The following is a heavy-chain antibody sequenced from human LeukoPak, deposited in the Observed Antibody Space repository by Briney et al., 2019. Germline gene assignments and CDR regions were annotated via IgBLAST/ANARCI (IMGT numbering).Heavy chain of an antibody. J-gene: IGHJ6*03. CDR1: GGSFSGYY. D-gene: IGHD3-16*01. CDR2: INHSGST. CDR3: ARRGNYYYYMDV. Sequence: SETLSLTCAVYGGSFSGYYWSWIRQPPGKGLEWIGEINHSGSTNYNPSLKSRVTISVDTSKNQFSLKLSSVTAADTAVYYCARRGNYYYYMDVWGKGTPVTVSS. V-gene: IGHV4-34*01.